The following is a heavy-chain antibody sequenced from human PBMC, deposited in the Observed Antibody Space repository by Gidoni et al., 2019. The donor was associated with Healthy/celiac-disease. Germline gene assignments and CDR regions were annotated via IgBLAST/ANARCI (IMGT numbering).Heavy chain of an antibody. Sequence: QVQLQESGPGLVKPSETLSLTCTVSGGSVSSGSYYWRWIRQPPGKGLEWIGYIYYSGSTNYNPSLKSRVTISVDTSKNQFSLKLSSVTAADTAVYYCARVLGGRGVRLYMDVWGKGTTVTVSS. CDR2: IYYSGST. V-gene: IGHV4-61*01. CDR3: ARVLGGRGVRLYMDV. CDR1: GGSVSSGSYY. D-gene: IGHD3-10*01. J-gene: IGHJ6*03.